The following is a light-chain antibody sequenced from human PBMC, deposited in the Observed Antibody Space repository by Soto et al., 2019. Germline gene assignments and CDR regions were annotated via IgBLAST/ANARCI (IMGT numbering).Light chain of an antibody. CDR3: QQYNNWQIT. V-gene: IGKV3-15*01. J-gene: IGKJ5*01. CDR1: QSVSSN. Sequence: EIVMTQSPATLSVSPGERATLSCRASQSVSSNLAWYQQKPGQAPRLLIYGASTRATGIPARFSGSGSGTEFTLTISSLQSEDFAVYYCQQYNNWQITFXQGTRLEIK. CDR2: GAS.